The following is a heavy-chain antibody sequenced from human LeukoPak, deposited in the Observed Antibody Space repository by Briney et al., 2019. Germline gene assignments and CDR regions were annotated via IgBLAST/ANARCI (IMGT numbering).Heavy chain of an antibody. J-gene: IGHJ3*02. D-gene: IGHD2-2*01. Sequence: PGGSLRLSCAASGFTFSSYAMTWVRQAPGKGLEWVSGISGSGGGTHYADSVKGRFTISRDNSKNTLYVQMNSLRADDTAVYYCAKDGYCSGTSCILDALDIRGQGTMVTVFS. CDR3: AKDGYCSGTSCILDALDI. V-gene: IGHV3-23*01. CDR1: GFTFSSYA. CDR2: ISGSGGGT.